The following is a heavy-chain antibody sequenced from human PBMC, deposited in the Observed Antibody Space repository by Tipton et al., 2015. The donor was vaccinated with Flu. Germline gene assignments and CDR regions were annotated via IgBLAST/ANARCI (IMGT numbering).Heavy chain of an antibody. D-gene: IGHD4-17*01. Sequence: TLSLTCSVSGASFSSIGHYWGWIRQSPGKGLEWIGTIYYGGSTYYNPSLKSRVTISLDTSKKRFSLKLSSVTAADTAVYYCARHDYGDYHWFDPWGQGRRVAVSS. CDR3: ARHDYGDYHWFDP. CDR1: GASFSSIGHY. J-gene: IGHJ5*02. CDR2: IYYGGST. V-gene: IGHV4-39*07.